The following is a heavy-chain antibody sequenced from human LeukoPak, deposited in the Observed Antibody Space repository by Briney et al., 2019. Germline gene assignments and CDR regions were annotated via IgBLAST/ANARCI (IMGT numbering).Heavy chain of an antibody. CDR3: ARTERVYASRFHY. V-gene: IGHV1-2*02. J-gene: IGHJ4*02. CDR2: INPNSGGT. Sequence: EASVKVSCKASGYTLTDYYMHWVRQAPGQGLEWMGWINPNSGGTNYAQKFEGRVTMIRDTSINTAYMELSSLRYDDTAVYYCARTERVYASRFHYWGQGTLVTVSS. CDR1: GYTLTDYY. D-gene: IGHD6-13*01.